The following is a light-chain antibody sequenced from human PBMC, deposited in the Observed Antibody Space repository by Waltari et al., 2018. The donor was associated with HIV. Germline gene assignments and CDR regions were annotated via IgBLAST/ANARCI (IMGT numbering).Light chain of an antibody. V-gene: IGLV4-69*01. J-gene: IGLJ3*02. CDR1: SGHSNYA. Sequence: QVVLTQSPSASASLGASVKLTCTLSSGHSNYAIAWHQQQSEKGPRYLMKVNSDGSHNKGDGIPDRVSGSSSGAERYLTISSLQSEDEADYYCLTWDTGIGVFGGGTKLTVL. CDR2: VNSDGSH. CDR3: LTWDTGIGV.